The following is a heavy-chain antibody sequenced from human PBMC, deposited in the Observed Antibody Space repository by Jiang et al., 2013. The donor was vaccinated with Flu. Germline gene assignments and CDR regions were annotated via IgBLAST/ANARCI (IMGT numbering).Heavy chain of an antibody. CDR2: IRQDGIEK. CDR1: GFTFGSYW. CDR3: ARRYFDL. J-gene: IGHJ2*01. Sequence: QLLESGGGLVQPGGSLRLSCAASGFTFGSYWMHWVRQAPGKGLEWVANIRQDGIEKYHANSVKGRFTISRDNAKNSLYLQMNSLSAEDTAVYYCARRYFDLWGRGTLVTVSS. V-gene: IGHV3-7*03.